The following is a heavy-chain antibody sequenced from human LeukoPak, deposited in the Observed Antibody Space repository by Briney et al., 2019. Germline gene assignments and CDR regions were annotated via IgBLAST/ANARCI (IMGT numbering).Heavy chain of an antibody. CDR1: GFTFSSYG. D-gene: IGHD6-19*01. Sequence: GGSLRLSCAASGFTFSSYGMHWVRQAPGKGLEWVAFIRYDGSNKYYADSVKGRFTISRDNSKNTLYLQMNSLRAEDTAVYYCAKPTIAVAGHFDYWGQGTLVTVSS. V-gene: IGHV3-30*02. CDR2: IRYDGSNK. J-gene: IGHJ4*02. CDR3: AKPTIAVAGHFDY.